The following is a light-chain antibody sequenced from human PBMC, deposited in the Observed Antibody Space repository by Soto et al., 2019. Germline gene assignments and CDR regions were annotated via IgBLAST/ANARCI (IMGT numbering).Light chain of an antibody. V-gene: IGKV2-30*01. CDR1: QDLVFSDGNTF. Sequence: EVVVTQSPLSLPVTLGQPASISCRPIQDLVFSDGNTFLGWFQQRPGQSPRRPIYKVSKRDSGAPDRFSGSGSGTDFTLKVSRVEAEDVGVYYCMEGTPSFGQGTKVDI. CDR2: KVS. J-gene: IGKJ1*01. CDR3: MEGTPS.